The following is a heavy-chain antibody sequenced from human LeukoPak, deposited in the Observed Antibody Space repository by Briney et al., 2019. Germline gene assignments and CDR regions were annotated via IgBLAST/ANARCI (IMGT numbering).Heavy chain of an antibody. Sequence: GGSLRLSCAASGFTLSGYWIHWVRQAPGKGLVWVARINPDGSITSYADSVKGRITISRDNAKNTLYLQMHSLRAEDTAVYYCARDFHGDHDYWGQGTLVTVSS. V-gene: IGHV3-74*01. CDR3: ARDFHGDHDY. D-gene: IGHD4-17*01. CDR1: GFTLSGYW. J-gene: IGHJ4*02. CDR2: INPDGSIT.